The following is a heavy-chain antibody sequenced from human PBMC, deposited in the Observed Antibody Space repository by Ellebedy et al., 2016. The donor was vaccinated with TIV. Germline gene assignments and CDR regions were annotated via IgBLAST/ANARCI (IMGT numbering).Heavy chain of an antibody. Sequence: SETLSLXCTVSDYSINNGYHWGWIRQLPGKGLEWLGSISYSGATYHNPSLKSRVTISEDTSNNQFSLKLSSVTAADTAVYFCARSYQMFGDGGFDSWGQGILVTVSS. D-gene: IGHD3-10*02. CDR2: ISYSGAT. CDR1: DYSINNGYH. V-gene: IGHV4-38-2*02. J-gene: IGHJ4*02. CDR3: ARSYQMFGDGGFDS.